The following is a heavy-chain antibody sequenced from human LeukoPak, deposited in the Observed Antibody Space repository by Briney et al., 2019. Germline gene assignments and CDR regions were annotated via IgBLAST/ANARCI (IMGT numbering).Heavy chain of an antibody. CDR2: IYAGGST. CDR3: AREGGSGSYRSYYFDY. Sequence: GGSLRLSCAASEFSVSRKYMSWVRQAPGKGLEWVSVIYAGGSTFYADSVKARFTISRDTSKNTLYLQMNSLRAEDTAVYYCAREGGSGSYRSYYFDYWGQGTLVTVSS. CDR1: EFSVSRKY. J-gene: IGHJ4*02. V-gene: IGHV3-66*01. D-gene: IGHD1-26*01.